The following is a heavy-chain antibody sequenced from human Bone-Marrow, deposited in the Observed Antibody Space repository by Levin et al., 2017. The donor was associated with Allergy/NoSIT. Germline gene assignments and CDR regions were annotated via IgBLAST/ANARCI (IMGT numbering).Heavy chain of an antibody. CDR1: GYTFTSYY. D-gene: IGHD3-9*01. J-gene: IGHJ4*02. V-gene: IGHV1-46*01. CDR2: INPSGGST. CDR3: ARGDDDILTGYYRMVDY. Sequence: ASVKVSCKASGYTFTSYYMHWVRQAPGQGLEWMGIINPSGGSTSYAQKFQGRVTMTRDTSTSTVYMELSSLRSEDTAVYYCARGDDDILTGYYRMVDYWGQGTLVTVSS.